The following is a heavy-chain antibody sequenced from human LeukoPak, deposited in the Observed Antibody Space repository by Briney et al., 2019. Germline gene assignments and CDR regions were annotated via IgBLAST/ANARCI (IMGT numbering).Heavy chain of an antibody. CDR1: GGTFSSYA. CDR2: IIPIFGTA. V-gene: IGHV1-69*05. D-gene: IGHD6-6*01. Sequence: GSSVKVSCRASGGTFSSYAISWVRQAPGQGLEWMGRIIPIFGTANYAQKFQGRVTITTDESTSTAYMELSSLRSEDTAVYYCARDDSSIAARRGYNWFVPWGQGTLVTVSS. J-gene: IGHJ5*02. CDR3: ARDDSSIAARRGYNWFVP.